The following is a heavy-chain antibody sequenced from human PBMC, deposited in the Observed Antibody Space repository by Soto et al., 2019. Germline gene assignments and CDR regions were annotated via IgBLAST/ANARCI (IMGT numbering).Heavy chain of an antibody. D-gene: IGHD4-17*01. CDR1: GYSFTSYW. J-gene: IGHJ6*02. CDR3: ARRSVTTSEEYYYYYGMDV. CDR2: LDPSDSYT. V-gene: IGHV5-10-1*01. Sequence: GESLKISCKGSGYSFTSYWISWVRQMPGKGLEWMGRLDPSDSYTNYSPSFQGHVTISADKSISTAYLQWSSLKASDTAMYYCARRSVTTSEEYYYYYGMDVWGQGTTVTVSS.